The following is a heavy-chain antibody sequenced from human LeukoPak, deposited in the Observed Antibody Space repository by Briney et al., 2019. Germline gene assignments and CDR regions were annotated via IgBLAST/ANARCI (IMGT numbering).Heavy chain of an antibody. CDR2: INHSGST. D-gene: IGHD3-9*01. Sequence: SETLSLTCAVYGGSFSGYYWSWIRQPPGKGLEWIGEINHSGSTNYNPSLKSRVTISVDTSKNQFSLKLSSVTAADTAVYYCARRIPSYDILTGYSSRGAFDIWGQGTMVTVSS. V-gene: IGHV4-34*01. CDR1: GGSFSGYY. J-gene: IGHJ3*02. CDR3: ARRIPSYDILTGYSSRGAFDI.